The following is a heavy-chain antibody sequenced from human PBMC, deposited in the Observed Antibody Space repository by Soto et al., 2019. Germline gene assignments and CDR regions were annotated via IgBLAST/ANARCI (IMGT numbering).Heavy chain of an antibody. CDR3: VLNYYASRSYHPPPGAIDI. D-gene: IGHD3-22*01. Sequence: ASVKVSCKASGYTFTSYGISWVRQAPGQGLEWMGWISAYNGNTNYAQKLQGRVTMTTDTSTSTAYMELRSLRSDDTAVYYCVLNYYASRSYHPPPGAIDIPGQGTLVT. CDR2: ISAYNGNT. V-gene: IGHV1-18*01. CDR1: GYTFTSYG. J-gene: IGHJ3*02.